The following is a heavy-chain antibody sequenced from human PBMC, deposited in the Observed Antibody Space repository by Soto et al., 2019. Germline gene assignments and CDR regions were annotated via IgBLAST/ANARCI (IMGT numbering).Heavy chain of an antibody. D-gene: IGHD5-12*01. Sequence: EVQLVETGGGLIQPGGSLRLSCAASGFTVSSNYMSWVRQAPGKGLEWVSVIYSGGSTYYADSVKGRFTISRDNSKNTLYLQMNSLRAEDTAVYYCASFLDGYNLGAFDIWGQGTTVTVSS. CDR3: ASFLDGYNLGAFDI. J-gene: IGHJ3*02. CDR1: GFTVSSNY. V-gene: IGHV3-53*02. CDR2: IYSGGST.